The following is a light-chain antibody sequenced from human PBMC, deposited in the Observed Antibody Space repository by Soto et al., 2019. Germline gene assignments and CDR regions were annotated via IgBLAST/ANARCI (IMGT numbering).Light chain of an antibody. CDR3: QQVSGTPIT. V-gene: IGKV1-39*01. Sequence: IEMTQSPSSLSASVGDRITITCRASQSMSLFLNWYQQKSGRAPKLLIYAASTLESGVPSRFSGSGFGTEFTLTISGLQAEDFATYYCQQVSGTPITFGQGTRLDIK. J-gene: IGKJ5*01. CDR1: QSMSLF. CDR2: AAS.